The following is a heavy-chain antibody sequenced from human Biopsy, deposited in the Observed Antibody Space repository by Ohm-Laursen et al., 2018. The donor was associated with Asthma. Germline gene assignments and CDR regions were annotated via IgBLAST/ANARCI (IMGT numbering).Heavy chain of an antibody. Sequence: SETLSLTCTVPGGSINNFYWSWTRQPPGKGLESIGHVYYSGSTNYNPSLKSRVTISIDASKNQFSLKLTSVTAADTAVYYCARGVDRVTGLLDHFDSWGQGTLVTVSS. CDR3: ARGVDRVTGLLDHFDS. CDR1: GGSINNFY. CDR2: VYYSGST. V-gene: IGHV4-59*01. D-gene: IGHD2-21*02. J-gene: IGHJ4*02.